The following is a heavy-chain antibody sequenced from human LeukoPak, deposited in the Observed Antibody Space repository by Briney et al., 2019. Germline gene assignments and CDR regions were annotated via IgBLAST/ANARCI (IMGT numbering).Heavy chain of an antibody. CDR2: INHSGST. CDR1: GGSFSGYY. Sequence: SETLSLTCAVYGGSFSGYYWSWIRQPPGKGLEWIGEINHSGSTNYNPSLKSRVTISVDTSKNQFSLKLSSVAAADTAVYYCARKGPVLRYFDWFLNAFDIWGQGTMVTVSS. J-gene: IGHJ3*02. D-gene: IGHD3-9*01. V-gene: IGHV4-34*01. CDR3: ARKGPVLRYFDWFLNAFDI.